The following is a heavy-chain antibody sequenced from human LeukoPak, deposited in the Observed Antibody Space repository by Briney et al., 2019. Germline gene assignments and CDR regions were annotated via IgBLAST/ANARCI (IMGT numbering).Heavy chain of an antibody. CDR3: ARGLVTIGFDY. D-gene: IGHD3-9*01. V-gene: IGHV3-7*01. CDR1: GFSFSSYW. Sequence: GGSLRLSCAASGFSFSSYWMSWGRQAPGKGLEWVANIRQDGSEKYYVDSVKGRFTISRDNAKNSLYLQMNSLRAEDTAVYYCARGLVTIGFDYWGQGTLVTVSS. CDR2: IRQDGSEK. J-gene: IGHJ4*02.